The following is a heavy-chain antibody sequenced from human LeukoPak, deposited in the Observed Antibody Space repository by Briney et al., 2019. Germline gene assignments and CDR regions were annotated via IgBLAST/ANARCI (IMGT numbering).Heavy chain of an antibody. CDR1: GFTFSRHA. V-gene: IGHV3-21*01. CDR3: ASENIVDTSGALFDY. D-gene: IGHD5-12*01. Sequence: GGSLRLSCAASGFTFSRHAMNWVRQAPGKGLEWGSSITSSGSYRYHPDSVKGRFTISRDNAKNSLYLQMNSLRVEDTAVYYCASENIVDTSGALFDYWGQGTLVTVSS. CDR2: ITSSGSYR. J-gene: IGHJ4*02.